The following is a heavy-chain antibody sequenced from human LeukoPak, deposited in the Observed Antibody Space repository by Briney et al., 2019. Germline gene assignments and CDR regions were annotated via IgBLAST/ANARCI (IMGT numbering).Heavy chain of an antibody. CDR1: VGSLRRSY. CDR2: IYYSVNT. Sequence: PETLSLSCTLPVGSLRRSYSSWIRQPPGEGLGWVGYIYYSVNTIYNTSLKSRVTIPVDKSKAQFSWNLTSVTVADTAVYYCARASRGDDYWGQGTRVSVAS. D-gene: IGHD3-10*01. J-gene: IGHJ4*02. CDR3: ARASRGDDY. V-gene: IGHV4-59*01.